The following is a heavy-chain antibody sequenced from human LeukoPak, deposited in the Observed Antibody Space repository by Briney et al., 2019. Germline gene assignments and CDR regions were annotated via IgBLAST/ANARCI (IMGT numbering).Heavy chain of an antibody. Sequence: GGSLRLSCAASGFRFSYHDMHWVRQAPGKGLEFVSSIGAAGADTFYADSVKGGLTISRDNFQSTMYLQMDGLRPEDSAVYYCARELGGTKTGGFDIWGQGTVVTVSS. V-gene: IGHV3-64*02. CDR3: ARELGGTKTGGFDI. CDR1: GFRFSYHD. D-gene: IGHD1-14*01. J-gene: IGHJ3*02. CDR2: IGAAGADT.